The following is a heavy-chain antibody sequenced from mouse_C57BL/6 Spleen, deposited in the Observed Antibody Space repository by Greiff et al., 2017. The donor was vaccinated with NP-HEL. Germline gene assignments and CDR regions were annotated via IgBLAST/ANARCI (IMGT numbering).Heavy chain of an antibody. J-gene: IGHJ2*01. CDR2: IDPSDSET. CDR1: GYTFTSYW. CDR3: ARSGYYGYYFDY. V-gene: IGHV1-52*01. Sequence: QVHVKQPGAELVRPGSSVKLSCKASGYTFTSYWMHWVKQRPIQGLEWIGNIDPSDSETHYNQKFKDKATLTVDKSSSTAYMQLSSLTSEDSAVYYCARSGYYGYYFDYWGQGTTLTVSS. D-gene: IGHD1-1*01.